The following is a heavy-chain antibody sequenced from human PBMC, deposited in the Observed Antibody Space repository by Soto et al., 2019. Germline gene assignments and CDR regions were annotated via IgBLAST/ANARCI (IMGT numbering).Heavy chain of an antibody. V-gene: IGHV3-30-3*01. CDR1: GFTFSSYA. Sequence: QVQLVESGGGVVQPGRSLRLSCAASGFTFSSYAMHWVRQATGKGLEWVAVISYDGSNKYYADSVKGRFTISRDNSKNTLYLQMNSQRAEDTAVYYCARGQADWGYFQHWGQGTLVTVSS. CDR2: ISYDGSNK. CDR3: ARGQADWGYFQH. J-gene: IGHJ1*01. D-gene: IGHD2-21*01.